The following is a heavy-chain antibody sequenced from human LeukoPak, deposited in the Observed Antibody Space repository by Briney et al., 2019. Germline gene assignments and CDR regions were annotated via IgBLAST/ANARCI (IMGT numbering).Heavy chain of an antibody. J-gene: IGHJ5*02. Sequence: GGSLRLSCAASGFTFSSYSMNWVCQAPGKGLEWVSSISSSSSYIYYADSVKGRFTISRDNAKNSLYLQMNSLRAEDTAVYYCARSRSQDWFDPWGQGTLVTVSS. V-gene: IGHV3-21*01. CDR1: GFTFSSYS. CDR3: ARSRSQDWFDP. CDR2: ISSSSSYI.